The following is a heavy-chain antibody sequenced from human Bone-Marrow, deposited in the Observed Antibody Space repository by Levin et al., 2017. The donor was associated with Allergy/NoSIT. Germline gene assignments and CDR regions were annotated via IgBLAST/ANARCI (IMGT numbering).Heavy chain of an antibody. J-gene: IGHJ4*02. Sequence: PGGSLRLSCAASGLTFNNYALSWVRQAPGKGLEWVSAISGSGDNTHYADSVKGRFTISRDNSKNTLYLQMNSLRADDTAVYYCAKMPISAIVAGSIDYWGQGTLVTVSS. CDR3: AKMPISAIVAGSIDY. D-gene: IGHD5-12*01. CDR2: ISGSGDNT. CDR1: GLTFNNYA. V-gene: IGHV3-23*01.